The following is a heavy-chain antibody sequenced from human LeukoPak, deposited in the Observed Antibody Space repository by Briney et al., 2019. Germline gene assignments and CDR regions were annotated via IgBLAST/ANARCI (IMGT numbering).Heavy chain of an antibody. CDR3: TRGDSDYAEIDY. D-gene: IGHD4/OR15-4a*01. CDR2: IRSKAYGGTT. CDR1: GFTFSSYS. Sequence: PGGSLRLSCAASGFTFSSYSMNWVRQAPGKGLEWVGFIRSKAYGGTTEYAASVKGRFTISRDDSKSIAYLQMNSLKTEDTAVYYCTRGDSDYAEIDYWGQGTLVTVSS. J-gene: IGHJ4*02. V-gene: IGHV3-49*04.